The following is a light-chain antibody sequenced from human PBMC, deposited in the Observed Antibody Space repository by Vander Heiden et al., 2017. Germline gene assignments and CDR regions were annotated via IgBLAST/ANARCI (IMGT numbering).Light chain of an antibody. V-gene: IGLV2-23*02. CDR2: EVS. CDR3: CSYAGSSTGV. CDR1: SSDVGSYNL. Sequence: QSALTQPASVSGSPGQSITIPCTGTSSDVGSYNLVSWYQQPPGKAPKLMIYEVSKRPSGVSNRFSGSKSGNTASLTISGLQAEDEADYYCCSYAGSSTGVFGGGTKLTVL. J-gene: IGLJ3*02.